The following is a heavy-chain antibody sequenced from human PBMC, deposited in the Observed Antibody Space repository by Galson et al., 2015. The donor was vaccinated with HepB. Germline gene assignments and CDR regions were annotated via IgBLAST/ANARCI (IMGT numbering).Heavy chain of an antibody. D-gene: IGHD6-19*01. Sequence: QVQLQESGPGLVKPSGTLSLTCSVSNASIRDYSWSWIRQSPGKGLEWIGHVDNSGSTNYNPSLKSRVSISEDMARKLFSLKLTSVTAGDTAVYYCAKAVVYNTGWYRGYYFDVWGRGALVTVSS. V-gene: IGHV4-59*01. J-gene: IGHJ2*01. CDR1: NASIRDYS. CDR3: AKAVVYNTGWYRGYYFDV. CDR2: VDNSGST.